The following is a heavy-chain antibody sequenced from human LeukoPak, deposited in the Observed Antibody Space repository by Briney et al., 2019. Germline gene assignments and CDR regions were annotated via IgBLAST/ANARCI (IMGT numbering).Heavy chain of an antibody. V-gene: IGHV4-30-4*08. Sequence: SQTLSLTCTDSGGSISSGDYYWSWIRQPPGKGLEWIGYIYYSGSTYYNPSLKSRVTISVDTSKNQFSLKLSSVTAADTAVYYCARFGRYYYYYMDVWGKGTTVTVSS. CDR3: ARFGRYYYYYMDV. CDR1: GGSISSGDYY. J-gene: IGHJ6*03. D-gene: IGHD3-16*01. CDR2: IYYSGST.